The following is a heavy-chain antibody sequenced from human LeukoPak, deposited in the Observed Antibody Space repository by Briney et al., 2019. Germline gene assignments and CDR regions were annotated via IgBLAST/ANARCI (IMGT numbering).Heavy chain of an antibody. J-gene: IGHJ4*02. CDR1: GFTFSSYE. V-gene: IGHV3-48*03. Sequence: GGSLRLSCAASGFTFSSYEMNWVRQAPGKGLEWVSFISSSGSTIYYADSVKGRFTVSRDSAKNSAYLQMNSLGAEDTAVYYCGSGVIFYDSSGRNYWGQGTLVTVSS. CDR2: ISSSGSTI. CDR3: GSGVIFYDSSGRNY. D-gene: IGHD3-22*01.